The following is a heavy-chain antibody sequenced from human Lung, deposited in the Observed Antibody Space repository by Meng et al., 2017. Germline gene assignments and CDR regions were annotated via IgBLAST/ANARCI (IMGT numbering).Heavy chain of an antibody. CDR2: IRGDGGSI. V-gene: IGHV3-74*03. J-gene: IGHJ4*02. CDR3: ARESGYFEY. CDR1: GFTFSSYW. Sequence: VQLVGSGGGLVQPGGSLGLSCAASGFTFSSYWMHWVRQAPGKGLVWVSRIRGDGGSIVYADSVKGRFTISRDNAKNTLFLQMNSLRAEDTAVYYCARESGYFEYWGQGILVTVSS.